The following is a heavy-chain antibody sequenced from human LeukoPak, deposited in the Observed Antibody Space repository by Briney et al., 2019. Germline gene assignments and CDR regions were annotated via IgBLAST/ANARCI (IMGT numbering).Heavy chain of an antibody. D-gene: IGHD3-10*01. Sequence: SETLSLTCTVSGGSISSSSYYWGWIRQPPGKGLGWIGSIYYSGSTYYNPPLKSRVTISVDTSKNQFSLKLSSVTAADTAVYYCARFGELSLFDYWGQGTLVTVSS. CDR3: ARFGELSLFDY. J-gene: IGHJ4*02. CDR2: IYYSGST. CDR1: GGSISSSSYY. V-gene: IGHV4-39*01.